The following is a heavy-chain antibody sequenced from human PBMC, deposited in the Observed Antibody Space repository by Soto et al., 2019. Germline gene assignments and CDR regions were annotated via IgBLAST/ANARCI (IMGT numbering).Heavy chain of an antibody. J-gene: IGHJ4*02. V-gene: IGHV3-11*03. Sequence: PGGSLRLSCAASGFTFSDYYMSWIRQAPGKGLEWVSYISSSSSYTNYADSVKGRFTISRDNAKNSLYLQMNSLRAEDTAVYYCARLGGIAAAGAPFDFDYWGQGTLVTVSS. CDR3: ARLGGIAAAGAPFDFDY. D-gene: IGHD6-13*01. CDR2: ISSSSSYT. CDR1: GFTFSDYY.